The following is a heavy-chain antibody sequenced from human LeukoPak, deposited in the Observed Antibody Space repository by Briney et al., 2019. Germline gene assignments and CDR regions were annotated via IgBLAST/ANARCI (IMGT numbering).Heavy chain of an antibody. CDR2: ISSSSSYI. CDR3: ARDPGDGYNH. D-gene: IGHD5-24*01. CDR1: GFTFSNYS. V-gene: IGHV3-21*01. Sequence: KPGGSLRLSCAASGFTFSNYSMNWVRQAPGKGLEWVSSISSSSSYIYYADSVKGRFTISRDNAKNSLYLQMNSLRAEDTAVYYCARDPGDGYNHWGQGTLVTVSS. J-gene: IGHJ4*02.